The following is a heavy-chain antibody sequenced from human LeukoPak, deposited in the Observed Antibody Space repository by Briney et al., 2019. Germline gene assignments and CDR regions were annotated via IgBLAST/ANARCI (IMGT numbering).Heavy chain of an antibody. J-gene: IGHJ3*02. CDR1: GGSISSGSYY. Sequence: SETLSLTCTVSGGSISSGSYYWSWIRQPAGKGLEWIGRIYTSGSTNYNPSLKSRVTISVDTSKNQFSLKLSSVTAADTAVYYCHVVPAALRGDAFDIWGQGTMVTVSS. D-gene: IGHD2-2*01. CDR2: IYTSGST. V-gene: IGHV4-61*02. CDR3: HVVPAALRGDAFDI.